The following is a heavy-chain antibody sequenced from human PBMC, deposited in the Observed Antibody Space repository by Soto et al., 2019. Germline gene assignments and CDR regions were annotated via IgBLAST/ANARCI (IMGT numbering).Heavy chain of an antibody. J-gene: IGHJ5*02. Sequence: EVQLLESGGALVPPGGSLRLSCAASGFSFNNYIMNWVRQAPGKGLEWVSGISDTGGSTDYADSVKGRFTISRDNSKNTLFLQMNRLRADDTAMYYCAKAGANSSTWHSNWFDPWVQGTVVTVSS. CDR3: AKAGANSSTWHSNWFDP. V-gene: IGHV3-23*01. D-gene: IGHD6-13*01. CDR1: GFSFNNYI. CDR2: ISDTGGST.